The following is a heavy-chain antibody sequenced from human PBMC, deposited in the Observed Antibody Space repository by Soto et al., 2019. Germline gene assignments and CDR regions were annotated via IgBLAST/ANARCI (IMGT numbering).Heavy chain of an antibody. J-gene: IGHJ6*02. D-gene: IGHD5-18*01. V-gene: IGHV4-61*08. CDR1: GGSISSGGYY. Sequence: SETLSLTCTVSGGSISSGGYYWSWIRQHPGKGLEWIGYVYYSGSTNYNPSLKSRVTISVDTSKNQFSLKLSSVTAADTAVYYCASTLVNGYGDTTYYYGMDVWGQGTTVTVSS. CDR3: ASTLVNGYGDTTYYYGMDV. CDR2: VYYSGST.